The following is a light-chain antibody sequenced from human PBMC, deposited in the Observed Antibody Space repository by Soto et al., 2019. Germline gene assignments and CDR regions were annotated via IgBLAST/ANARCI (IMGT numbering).Light chain of an antibody. J-gene: IGKJ4*01. V-gene: IGKV1-27*01. CDR1: QGIKNY. CDR2: AAS. CDR3: QRYYNAPFT. Sequence: DIQVTQYPSSLSASVGDRVTITCRASQGIKNYLAWYQQKPGEIPKLLIYAASTLESGIPPRFSGSGSGTDFTLTINNLQPEDVATYCCQRYYNAPFTFGGGTKVEIK.